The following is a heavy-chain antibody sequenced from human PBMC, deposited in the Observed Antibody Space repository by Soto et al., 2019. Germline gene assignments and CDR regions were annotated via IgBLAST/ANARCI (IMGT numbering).Heavy chain of an antibody. CDR1: GFPFRSSS. V-gene: IGHV3-21*01. Sequence: GGSLRLSCAASGFPFRSSSVNWVRQAPGKGLEWLSSISSSSYYIFYADSVKGRFTISRDNAKNSLYLQMHSLRAEDTAVYYCARDLGEVSAFWGQGTPVTVSS. J-gene: IGHJ4*02. CDR2: ISSSSYYI. CDR3: ARDLGEVSAF. D-gene: IGHD3-10*01.